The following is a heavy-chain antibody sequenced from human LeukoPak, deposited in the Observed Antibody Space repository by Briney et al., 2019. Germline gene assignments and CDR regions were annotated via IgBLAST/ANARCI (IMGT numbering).Heavy chain of an antibody. Sequence: SETLSLTCVVSGGSTSMGSHYWGWVRQPPGKGRALIGSLSNMESVCYSPSLKSRVAISEDTSRKQFSLKLISVTAADTAVYYCARHFRVSYYSGSGSCYFDLWGGGTLVTVSS. D-gene: IGHD3-10*01. J-gene: IGHJ2*01. CDR2: LSNMESV. CDR3: ARHFRVSYYSGSGSCYFDL. CDR1: GGSTSMGSHY. V-gene: IGHV4-39*01.